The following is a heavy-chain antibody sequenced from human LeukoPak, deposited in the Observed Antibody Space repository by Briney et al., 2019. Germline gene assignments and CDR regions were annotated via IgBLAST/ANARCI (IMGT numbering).Heavy chain of an antibody. D-gene: IGHD3-10*01. Sequence: GASVKVSCKASGYTFTGYYMHWVRQAPGQGLEWMGWINPNSGGTNYAQKFQGRVTMTRDTSISTAYMELSRPRSDDTAVYYCARTMVRGVQHQFYYYYYMDVWGKGTTVTVSS. J-gene: IGHJ6*03. CDR3: ARTMVRGVQHQFYYYYYMDV. V-gene: IGHV1-2*02. CDR1: GYTFTGYY. CDR2: INPNSGGT.